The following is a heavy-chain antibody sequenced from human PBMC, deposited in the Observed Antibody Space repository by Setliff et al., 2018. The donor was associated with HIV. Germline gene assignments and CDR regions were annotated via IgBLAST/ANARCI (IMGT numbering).Heavy chain of an antibody. D-gene: IGHD5-12*01. CDR3: APIRDGYNYFFDQ. Sequence: QPGGSLRLSCAGSGFTFDYYAMAWVRQAPGKGLEWVSSVSGNGYTTFYANSVRGRFTVSRDNSKNTLFLQMTSLRAEDTALYFCAPIRDGYNYFFDQWGQGTLVTVSS. V-gene: IGHV3-23*01. J-gene: IGHJ4*02. CDR2: VSGNGYTT. CDR1: GFTFDYYA.